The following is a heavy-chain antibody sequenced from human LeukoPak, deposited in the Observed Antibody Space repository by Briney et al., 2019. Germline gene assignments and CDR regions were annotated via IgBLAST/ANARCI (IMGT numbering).Heavy chain of an antibody. CDR2: INTNTGNP. V-gene: IGHV7-4-1*02. CDR1: GYTFTSYA. J-gene: IGHJ5*02. D-gene: IGHD6-13*01. Sequence: ASVKVSCKASGYTFTSYAMNWVRQAPGQGLEWMGWINTNTGNPTYAQGFTGRFVFTLDTSASTAYMQISSLKAEDTAVYYCARDSVTYSSSWNWFDAWGQGTLVTVSS. CDR3: ARDSVTYSSSWNWFDA.